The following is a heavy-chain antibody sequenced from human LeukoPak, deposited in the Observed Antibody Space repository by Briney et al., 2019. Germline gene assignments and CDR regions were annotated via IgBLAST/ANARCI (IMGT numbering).Heavy chain of an antibody. Sequence: SVKVSCKASGYTFTNYYIHWVRQAPGQGLEWMGLINPSGGTTSYAQNFQGRVTMTRDTSTSTVYMELSSLRSEDTAMYYCARGSSETYINWFDRWGQGTLVTVST. J-gene: IGHJ5*02. CDR3: ARGSSETYINWFDR. CDR1: GYTFTNYY. D-gene: IGHD1-26*01. V-gene: IGHV1-46*01. CDR2: INPSGGTT.